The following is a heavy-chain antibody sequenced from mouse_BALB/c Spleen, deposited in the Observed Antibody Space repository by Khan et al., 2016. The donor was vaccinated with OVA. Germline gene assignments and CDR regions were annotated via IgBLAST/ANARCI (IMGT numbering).Heavy chain of an antibody. CDR1: GFSLTSYG. J-gene: IGHJ3*01. V-gene: IGHV2-2*02. Sequence: QVQLQESGPGLVQPSQSLSITCTVSGFSLTSYGIHWVRQSPGKGLEWLGVIWSGGSTDYSAAFISRLSISKDNSTSRVFFKMMSLQANDKSIIYCARNYGYDDGLAYWGQGTLVTVSA. D-gene: IGHD2-2*01. CDR3: ARNYGYDDGLAY. CDR2: IWSGGST.